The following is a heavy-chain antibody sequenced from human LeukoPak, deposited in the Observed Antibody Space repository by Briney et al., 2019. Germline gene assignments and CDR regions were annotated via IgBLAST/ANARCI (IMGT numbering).Heavy chain of an antibody. J-gene: IGHJ4*02. CDR2: ISSSSSYI. V-gene: IGHV3-21*01. CDR3: AKDLPAAYFDY. Sequence: GGSLRLSCAASGFTFSSYSMNWVRQAPGKGLEWVSSISSSSSYIYYADSVKGRFTISRDNAKNSLYLQMNSLRAEDTAVYHCAKDLPAAYFDYWGQGTLVTVSS. D-gene: IGHD2-2*01. CDR1: GFTFSSYS.